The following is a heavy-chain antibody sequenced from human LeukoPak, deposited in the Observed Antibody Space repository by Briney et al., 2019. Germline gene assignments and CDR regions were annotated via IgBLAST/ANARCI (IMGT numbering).Heavy chain of an antibody. CDR1: GYTFTSYD. J-gene: IGHJ3*02. D-gene: IGHD6-13*01. CDR2: TNPKSGYT. V-gene: IGHV1-8*01. Sequence: ASVKVSCKASGYTFTSYDINCVRQATGQGLEWMGWTNPKSGYTGYVQKFQGRVTMTRNTSISTAYMELSNLRSEDTAVYYCARGNRLYSSSWSSLPFDIWGQGTMVTVSS. CDR3: ARGNRLYSSSWSSLPFDI.